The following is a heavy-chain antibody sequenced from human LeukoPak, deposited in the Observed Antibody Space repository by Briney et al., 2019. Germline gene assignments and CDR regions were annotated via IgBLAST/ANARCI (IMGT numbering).Heavy chain of an antibody. CDR2: INPNSGGT. CDR3: ARVATMIVVFDAFDI. J-gene: IGHJ3*02. CDR1: GYTFTGYY. Sequence: ASVKVSCKASGYTFTGYYMHWVRQAPGQGLEWMGWINPNSGGTNYAQKFQGRVTVTRDTSISTAYMELSRLRSDDTAVYYCARVATMIVVFDAFDIWGQGTMVTVSS. V-gene: IGHV1-2*02. D-gene: IGHD3-22*01.